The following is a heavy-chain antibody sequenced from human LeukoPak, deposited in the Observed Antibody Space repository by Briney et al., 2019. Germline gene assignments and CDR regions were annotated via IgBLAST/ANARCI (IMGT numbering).Heavy chain of an antibody. CDR2: INHSGST. CDR1: GGSFSGYY. D-gene: IGHD3-22*01. Sequence: PSETLSLTCAVYGGSFSGYYWRWIRQPPGKGLEWIGEINHSGSTNYNPSLKSRVTISVDRSKNQFSLKLSSVTAADTAVYYCARGSVDYYDSSGYYYGWFDPWGQGTLVTVSS. CDR3: ARGSVDYYDSSGYYYGWFDP. V-gene: IGHV4-34*01. J-gene: IGHJ5*02.